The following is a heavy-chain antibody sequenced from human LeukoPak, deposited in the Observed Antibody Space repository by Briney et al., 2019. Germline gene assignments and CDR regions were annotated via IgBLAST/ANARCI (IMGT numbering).Heavy chain of an antibody. CDR3: ARGQRYFDHLLGPQPYYYYMDV. CDR1: GGSITTSTSH. CDR2: LYYSRSP. D-gene: IGHD3-3*01. J-gene: IGHJ6*03. V-gene: IGHV4-39*07. Sequence: SETLSLTCSVSGGSITTSTSHWAWIRRPPGKGLVWIWSLYYSRSPYYSPSLKSRVTLLVDTSNNQFSLTLTSVTAADTAVYYCARGQRYFDHLLGPQPYYYYMDVWGKGTTVTVS.